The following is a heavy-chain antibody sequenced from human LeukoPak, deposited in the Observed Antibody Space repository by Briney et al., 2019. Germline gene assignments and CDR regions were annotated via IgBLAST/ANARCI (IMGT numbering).Heavy chain of an antibody. Sequence: GGSLRLSCAASGFTFSSYEMNWVRQAPGKGLEWVSYISSSGSTIYYADSVKGRFTISRDDAKNSLNLQMNSLRAEDTAVYYCARDYGDYGDYWGQGTLVTVSS. CDR1: GFTFSSYE. V-gene: IGHV3-48*03. J-gene: IGHJ4*02. CDR2: ISSSGSTI. CDR3: ARDYGDYGDY. D-gene: IGHD4-17*01.